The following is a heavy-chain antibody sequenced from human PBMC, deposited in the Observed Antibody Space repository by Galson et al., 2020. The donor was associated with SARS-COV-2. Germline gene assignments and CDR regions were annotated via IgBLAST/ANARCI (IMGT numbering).Heavy chain of an antibody. V-gene: IGHV4-61*02. Sequence: SETLSLTCSVSGGSITSGSYFWNWIRQPAGKGLEWIGRIYSSGNTNYNPSLKSRVTISMDTSKNQFSLNVNSVTAADTARYYCARGVAYWGQGTLVTVSS. CDR2: IYSSGNT. J-gene: IGHJ4*02. CDR3: ARGVAY. CDR1: GGSITSGSYF. D-gene: IGHD3-10*01.